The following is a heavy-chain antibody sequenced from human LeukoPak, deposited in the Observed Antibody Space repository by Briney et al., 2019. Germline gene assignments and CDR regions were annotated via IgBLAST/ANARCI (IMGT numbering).Heavy chain of an antibody. CDR3: ARDLMPYVDPEYFDH. CDR2: ISSGGTTI. D-gene: IGHD3-9*01. Sequence: GGSLRLSCEASRFTFSNFAMNWVRQAPGKGLEWISFISSGGTTISYAESVRGRFTISRDNARNSLFLQMNSLRVEDTAVYYCARDLMPYVDPEYFDHWGQGTLVTVSS. J-gene: IGHJ4*02. CDR1: RFTFSNFA. V-gene: IGHV3-48*03.